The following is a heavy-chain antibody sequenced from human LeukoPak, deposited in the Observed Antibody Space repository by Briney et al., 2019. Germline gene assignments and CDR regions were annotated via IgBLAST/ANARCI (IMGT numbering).Heavy chain of an antibody. CDR3: ARFSSVWYDFDY. CDR1: GASLNGHY. V-gene: IGHV4-34*01. D-gene: IGHD6-19*01. Sequence: SETLSLTCAVYGASLNGHYWSWIRQSPGKGLEWIGNIYYSGSTKHNPSLKGRLTISVDTSKNQFSLNLNSVTAADTAVYYCARFSSVWYDFDYWGQGTRVTVSS. CDR2: IYYSGST. J-gene: IGHJ4*02.